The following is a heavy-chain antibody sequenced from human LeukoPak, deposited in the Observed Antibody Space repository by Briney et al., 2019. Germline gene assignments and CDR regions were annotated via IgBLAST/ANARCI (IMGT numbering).Heavy chain of an antibody. J-gene: IGHJ4*02. CDR3: ARVGGWLQVYFDY. V-gene: IGHV3-7*03. CDR2: IKEDGSEK. Sequence: GGSLRLSCAASGFTFSSYWMSWVRQAPGKGLEWAANIKEDGSEKYYVDSVKGRFTISRDNAKNLLYLQVNSLRAEDTAVYYCARVGGWLQVYFDYWGQGTLVTVSS. CDR1: GFTFSSYW. D-gene: IGHD6-19*01.